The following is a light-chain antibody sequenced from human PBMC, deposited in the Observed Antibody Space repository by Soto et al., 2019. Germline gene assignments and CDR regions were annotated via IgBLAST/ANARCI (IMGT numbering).Light chain of an antibody. CDR2: EVI. CDR1: NSDIGAYKY. V-gene: IGLV2-14*01. J-gene: IGLJ3*02. Sequence: QSALTQPASVSGSPGQSITISCTGTNSDIGAYKYVSWYQQYPGKAPKLIIYEVINRPSGVSNRFSGSKSANSASLTISGLKAEDESHYYCSSYTTSNSWVFGGGTKLTVL. CDR3: SSYTTSNSWV.